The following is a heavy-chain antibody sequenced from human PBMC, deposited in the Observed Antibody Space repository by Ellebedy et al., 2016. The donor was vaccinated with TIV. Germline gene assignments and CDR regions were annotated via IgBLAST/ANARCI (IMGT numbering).Heavy chain of an antibody. CDR1: GFTFSSYW. D-gene: IGHD3-9*01. Sequence: GESLKISCAASGFTFSSYWMHWVRQAPGKGLVWVSRINSDGSSTSYVDSVKGRFTISRDNAKNTLYLQMNSLRAEDTAVYYCARDAGDILTFFDYWGQGTLVTVSS. V-gene: IGHV3-74*01. CDR2: INSDGSST. J-gene: IGHJ4*02. CDR3: ARDAGDILTFFDY.